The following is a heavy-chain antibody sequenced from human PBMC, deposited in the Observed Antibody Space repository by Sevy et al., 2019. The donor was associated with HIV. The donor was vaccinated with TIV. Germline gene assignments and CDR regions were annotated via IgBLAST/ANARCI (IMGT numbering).Heavy chain of an antibody. CDR3: AKITVGYYYDSSGYLFDY. V-gene: IGHV3-21*01. J-gene: IGHJ4*02. CDR1: GFTFSSYS. Sequence: GGSLRLSCAASGFTFSSYSMNWVRQAPGKGLEWVSSISSSSSYIYYADSVKGRFTISSDNAKNSLYLQMNSLRAEDTAVYYCAKITVGYYYDSSGYLFDYWGQGTLVTVSS. CDR2: ISSSSSYI. D-gene: IGHD3-22*01.